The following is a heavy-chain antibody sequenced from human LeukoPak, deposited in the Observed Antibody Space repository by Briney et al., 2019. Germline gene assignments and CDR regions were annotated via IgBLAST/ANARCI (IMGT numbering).Heavy chain of an antibody. CDR1: GYTFTSYA. J-gene: IGHJ4*02. D-gene: IGHD5-24*01. CDR2: IIPILGIA. CDR3: AGGDGYNYCFDY. Sequence: SVKVSCKASGYTFTSYAMNWVRQAPGQGLEWMGRIIPILGIANYAQKFQGRVTITADKSTSTAYMELSSLRSEDTAVYYCAGGDGYNYCFDYWGQGTLVTVSS. V-gene: IGHV1-69*04.